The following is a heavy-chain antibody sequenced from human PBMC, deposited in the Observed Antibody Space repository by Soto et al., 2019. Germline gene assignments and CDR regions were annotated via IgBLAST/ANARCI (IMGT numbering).Heavy chain of an antibody. CDR2: ISYDGRNK. Sequence: QVQLVESGGGVVQPGRSLRLSCAASGFTFSSYGMHWVRQAPGKGLEWVAGISYDGRNKYYADSVKGRFTISRDNSKNTLYLQTNSLRAEDTAVYYFAEDLLRPGRAYGMDVWGQGTTVTVSS. CDR3: AEDLLRPGRAYGMDV. J-gene: IGHJ6*02. CDR1: GFTFSSYG. D-gene: IGHD6-25*01. V-gene: IGHV3-30*18.